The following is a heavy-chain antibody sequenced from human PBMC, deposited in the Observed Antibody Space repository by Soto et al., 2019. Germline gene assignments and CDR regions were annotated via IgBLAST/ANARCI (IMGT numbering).Heavy chain of an antibody. CDR2: ISSSSSYI. V-gene: IGHV3-21*01. Sequence: GGSLRLSCAASGFTFSSYSMNWVRQAPGKGLEWVSSISSSSSYIYYADSVKGRFTISRDNAKNSLYLQMNSLRAEDTAVYYCARCLRQIAPSSEVVVVSHEVDYMDVWGKGTTVTVSS. CDR3: ARCLRQIAPSSEVVVVSHEVDYMDV. CDR1: GFTFSSYS. D-gene: IGHD2-21*01. J-gene: IGHJ6*03.